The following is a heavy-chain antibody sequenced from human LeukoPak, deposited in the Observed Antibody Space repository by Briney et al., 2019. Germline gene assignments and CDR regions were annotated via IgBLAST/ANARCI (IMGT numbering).Heavy chain of an antibody. D-gene: IGHD2-15*01. CDR3: ARQYCSGGSCYKLYYYYGMDV. J-gene: IGHJ6*02. V-gene: IGHV1-2*02. CDR2: INPNSGGT. Sequence: ASVNVSCKASGYTFTGYYMHWVRQAPGQGLEWMGWINPNSGGTNYAQKFQGRVTMTRDTSISTAYMELSRLRSDDTAVYYCARQYCSGGSCYKLYYYYGMDVWGQGTTVTVSS. CDR1: GYTFTGYY.